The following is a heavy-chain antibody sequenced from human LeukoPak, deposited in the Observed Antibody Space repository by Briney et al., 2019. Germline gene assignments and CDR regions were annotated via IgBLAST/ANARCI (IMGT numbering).Heavy chain of an antibody. CDR3: ARWGVGDY. Sequence: GGSLRLSCAASGLTFSSYEMNWVRQAPGKGLEWVSYISSSGTIYYADSVKGRFTISRDNAKNSLYLQMNSLRAEDTAVYYCARWGVGDYWGQGTLVTVSS. D-gene: IGHD1-26*01. CDR1: GLTFSSYE. CDR2: ISSSGTI. V-gene: IGHV3-48*03. J-gene: IGHJ4*02.